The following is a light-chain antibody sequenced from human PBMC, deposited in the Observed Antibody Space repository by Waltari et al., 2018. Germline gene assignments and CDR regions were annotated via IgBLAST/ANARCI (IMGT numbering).Light chain of an antibody. CDR1: QVIANF. CDR2: GAS. J-gene: IGKJ4*01. Sequence: QLTQSPSSLSASVGDRVTITCRASQVIANFLAWYQQKPGQAPKLLIYGASTLQTGVPSRFSGSGLGTDFSLTISSLQPEDFATYYCQQLNSYLPFGGGTKVEIK. V-gene: IGKV1-9*01. CDR3: QQLNSYLP.